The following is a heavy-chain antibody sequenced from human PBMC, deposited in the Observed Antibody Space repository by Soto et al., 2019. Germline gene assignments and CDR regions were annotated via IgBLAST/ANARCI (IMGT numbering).Heavy chain of an antibody. Sequence: QVHLVQSGAEVKKPGASVKVSCKGSGYGFTTYGITWVRQAPGQGLEWMAWISAHNGNTNYAQKLQGRVTVTRDTATSTAYMEPRSRRSVDTAVNYCARGRYGHYWGQGAPITIST. CDR1: GYGFTTYG. J-gene: IGHJ4*02. CDR2: ISAHNGNT. V-gene: IGHV1-18*01. CDR3: ARGRYGHY. D-gene: IGHD1-26*01.